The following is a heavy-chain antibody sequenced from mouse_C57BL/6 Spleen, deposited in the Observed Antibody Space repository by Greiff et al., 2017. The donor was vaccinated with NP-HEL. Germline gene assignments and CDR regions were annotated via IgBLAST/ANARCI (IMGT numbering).Heavy chain of an antibody. CDR2: IDPSDSYT. V-gene: IGHV1-69*01. CDR1: GYTFTSYW. J-gene: IGHJ2*01. CDR3: ARRVYGSVFDY. D-gene: IGHD1-1*01. Sequence: VQLQQSGAELVMPGASVKLSCKASGYTFTSYWMHWVKQRPGQGLEWIGEIDPSDSYTNYNQKFKGKSTLTVDKSSSTAYMQLSSLTSEDSAVYYCARRVYGSVFDYWGQGTTLTVSS.